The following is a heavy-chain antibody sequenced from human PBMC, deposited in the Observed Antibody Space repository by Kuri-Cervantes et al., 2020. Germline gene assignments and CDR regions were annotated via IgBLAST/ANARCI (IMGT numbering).Heavy chain of an antibody. CDR2: ISSSSSYI. D-gene: IGHD2-21*02. V-gene: IGHV3-21*01. CDR1: GFTFSSYS. CDR3: AKVPTAFTCGGDCYWKQDIAFDI. Sequence: GGSLRLSCAASGFTFSSYSMNWVRQAPGKGLEWVTSISSSSSYIYYADSVKGRFTISRDNAKNSLYLQMNSLRAEDTAVYYCAKVPTAFTCGGDCYWKQDIAFDIWGQGTMVTVSS. J-gene: IGHJ3*02.